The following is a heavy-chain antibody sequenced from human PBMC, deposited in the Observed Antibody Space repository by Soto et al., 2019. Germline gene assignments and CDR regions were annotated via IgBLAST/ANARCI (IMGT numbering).Heavy chain of an antibody. CDR2: ISSSSSTI. CDR3: AKEYSSGWGYYYYYYGMDV. V-gene: IGHV3-48*01. Sequence: GGCLRLSCSASGFTFRSYSMNWVRQAPGKGLEWVSYISSSSSTIYYADSVKGRFTISRDNSKNTLYLQMNSLRAEDTAVYYCAKEYSSGWGYYYYYYGMDVWGQGTTVTVSS. D-gene: IGHD6-19*01. J-gene: IGHJ6*02. CDR1: GFTFRSYS.